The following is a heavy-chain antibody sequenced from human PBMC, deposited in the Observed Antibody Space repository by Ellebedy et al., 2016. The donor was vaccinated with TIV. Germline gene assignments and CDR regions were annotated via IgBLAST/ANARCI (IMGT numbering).Heavy chain of an antibody. CDR1: GFTFSSYA. CDR2: ISGSGGST. V-gene: IGHV3-23*01. J-gene: IGHJ4*02. CDR3: AKRGGATTRARYFDY. Sequence: GGSLRLXXAASGFTFSSYAMSWVRQAPGKGLEWVSAISGSGGSTYYADSVKGRFTISRDNSKNTLYLQMNSLRAEDTAVYYCAKRGGATTRARYFDYWGQGTLVTVSS. D-gene: IGHD5-12*01.